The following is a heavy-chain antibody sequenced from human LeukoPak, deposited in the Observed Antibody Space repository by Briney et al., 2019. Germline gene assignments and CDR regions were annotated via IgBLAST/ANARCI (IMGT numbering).Heavy chain of an antibody. V-gene: IGHV1-8*01. CDR2: MNPNSGNT. D-gene: IGHD3-22*01. J-gene: IGHJ6*02. CDR1: GYTFTSYD. Sequence: VASVRVSCKASGYTFTSYDINWVRQAPGQGLEWMGWMNPNSGNTGYAQKFQGRVTMTRNTSISTAYMELSSLRSEDTAVYYCARGGLYYYDSSGGMDVWGQGTTVTVSS. CDR3: ARGGLYYYDSSGGMDV.